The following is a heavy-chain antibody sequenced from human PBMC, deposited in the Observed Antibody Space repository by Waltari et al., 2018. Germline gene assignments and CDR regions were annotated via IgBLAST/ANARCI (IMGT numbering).Heavy chain of an antibody. D-gene: IGHD3-10*01. CDR1: GYSISSRYS. Sequence: QVQLQESGPGPVKPSETLSLTCTVSGYSISSRYSLAWIRTPPGKGLEWIGSIYHSGSTYYNPSLKSRVTISVDTSKNQFSLKLSSVTAADTAVYYCARGGLTMPFPFDYWGQGTLVTVSS. V-gene: IGHV4-38-2*02. CDR2: IYHSGST. J-gene: IGHJ4*02. CDR3: ARGGLTMPFPFDY.